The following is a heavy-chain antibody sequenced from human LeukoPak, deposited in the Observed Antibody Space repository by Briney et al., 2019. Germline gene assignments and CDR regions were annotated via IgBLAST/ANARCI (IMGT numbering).Heavy chain of an antibody. V-gene: IGHV4-4*02. D-gene: IGHD3-16*01. CDR1: GGSIKSNNW. J-gene: IGHJ3*02. Sequence: PSGTLSLTCAVSGGSIKSNNWWSWVRQPPGKGLEWIGEIYHSGSTNYNPSLESRVTVSVDKSKNQFSLDLSSVTAADTAVYYCARSIAFGYDAFDIWGQGTMVTVSS. CDR2: IYHSGST. CDR3: ARSIAFGYDAFDI.